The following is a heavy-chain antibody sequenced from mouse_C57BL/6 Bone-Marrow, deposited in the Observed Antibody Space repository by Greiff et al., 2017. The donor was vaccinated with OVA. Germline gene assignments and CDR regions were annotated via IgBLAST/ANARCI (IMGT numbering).Heavy chain of an antibody. D-gene: IGHD1-1*01. V-gene: IGHV5-9-1*02. Sequence: EVKLVESGAGLVKPGGSLKLSCAASGFTFSSYAMSWVRQTPETRLEWVAYISSGGDSIYYADTVKGRFTISRDNARNTLYLQRSSLKAEDTAMDYCTRYYYGSSHWYFDVWGTGTTVTVSS. CDR2: ISSGGDSI. CDR1: GFTFSSYA. CDR3: TRYYYGSSHWYFDV. J-gene: IGHJ1*03.